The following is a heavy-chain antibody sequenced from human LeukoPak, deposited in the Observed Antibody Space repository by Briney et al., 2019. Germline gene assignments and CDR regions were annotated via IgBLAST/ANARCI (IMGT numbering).Heavy chain of an antibody. V-gene: IGHV3-21*01. Sequence: GVLRLSCAASGFTFSSYGMSWVRQAPGKGLEWVSSISSSSSYIYYADSVKGRFTISRDNAKNSLYLQMNSLRAEDTAVYYCASIAVAGREFDYWGQGTLVTVSS. J-gene: IGHJ4*02. CDR2: ISSSSSYI. CDR1: GFTFSSYG. D-gene: IGHD6-19*01. CDR3: ASIAVAGREFDY.